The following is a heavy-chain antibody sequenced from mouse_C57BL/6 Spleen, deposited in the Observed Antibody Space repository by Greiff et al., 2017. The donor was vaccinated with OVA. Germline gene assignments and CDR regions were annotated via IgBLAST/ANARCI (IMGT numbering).Heavy chain of an antibody. CDR3: ARSYNKAFDY. V-gene: IGHV7-3*01. D-gene: IGHD2-5*01. CDR1: GFTFTDYY. J-gene: IGHJ2*01. Sequence: EVKLVESGGGLVQPGGSLSLSCAASGFTFTDYYMSWVRQPPGKALEWLGFIRNKANGYTTEYSASVKGRFTISRDTSQSILYLQMNALRAEDSATYYCARSYNKAFDYWGQGTTLTVSS. CDR2: IRNKANGYTT.